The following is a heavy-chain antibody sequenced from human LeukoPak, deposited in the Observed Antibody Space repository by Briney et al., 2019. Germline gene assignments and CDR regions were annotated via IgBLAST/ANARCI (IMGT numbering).Heavy chain of an antibody. CDR1: GGTFSSYA. D-gene: IGHD4-17*01. CDR3: ARDGVYGDCGY. CDR2: IIPILGIA. Sequence: SVTVSCKASGGTFSSYAISWVRQAPGQGLEWMGRIIPILGIANYAQKFQGRVTITADKSTSTAYMELSSLRSEDTAVYYCARDGVYGDCGYWGQGTLVTVSS. V-gene: IGHV1-69*04. J-gene: IGHJ4*02.